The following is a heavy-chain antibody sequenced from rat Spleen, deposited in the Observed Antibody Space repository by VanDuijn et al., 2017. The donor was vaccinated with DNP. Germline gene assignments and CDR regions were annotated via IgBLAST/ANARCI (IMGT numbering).Heavy chain of an antibody. CDR2: INTGSGGT. CDR3: ARGSTSIYWYLDF. V-gene: IGHV1-43*01. D-gene: IGHD3-1*01. J-gene: IGHJ1*01. Sequence: QVQLQQSGGELAKPGSSVKISCKASGYTFTSYYISWIKQTTGQGLEYIGYINTGSGGTNYNEKFKGKATLTVDKSSSTAFMQLSSLTPDDSAVYYCARGSTSIYWYLDFWGPGTMVTVSS. CDR1: GYTFTSYY.